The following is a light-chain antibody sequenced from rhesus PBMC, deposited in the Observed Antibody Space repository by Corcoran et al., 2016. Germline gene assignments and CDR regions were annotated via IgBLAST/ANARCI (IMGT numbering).Light chain of an antibody. J-gene: IGKJ2*01. Sequence: DIQLTQSPSSLSASVGDRVTITFRPSENVNNHLNWYQQKPGKAPKPRIYKATTLQTGVPSRFSGSGSGTDYTFTVSSLQPDDVATSFCQQSYDTPYSFGQGTKVGIE. CDR3: QQSYDTPYS. CDR2: KAT. V-gene: IGKV1-74*01. CDR1: ENVNNH.